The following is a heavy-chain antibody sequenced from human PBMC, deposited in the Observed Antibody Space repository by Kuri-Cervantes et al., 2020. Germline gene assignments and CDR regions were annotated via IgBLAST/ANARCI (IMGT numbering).Heavy chain of an antibody. CDR2: IYYSGST. J-gene: IGHJ2*01. V-gene: IGHV4-31*02. Sequence: SCTVSGGSISSGGYYWSWIRQHPGKGLEWIGYIYYSGSTYYNPSLKSRVTISVDTSKNQFSLKLSSVTAADTAVYYCARGGAVAVYYWYFDLWGRGTLVTVSS. CDR1: GGSISSGGYY. D-gene: IGHD6-19*01. CDR3: ARGGAVAVYYWYFDL.